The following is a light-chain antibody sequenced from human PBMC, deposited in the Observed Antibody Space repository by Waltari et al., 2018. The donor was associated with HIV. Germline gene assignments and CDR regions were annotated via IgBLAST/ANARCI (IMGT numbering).Light chain of an antibody. V-gene: IGLV2-23*02. J-gene: IGLJ2*01. CDR2: DVN. CDR3: CSYAGSSTVV. Sequence: QSALTQPASVSGSPGQSITISCTETSSAVGDYNYVSWYQQHPGKAPKLMIYDVNKRPSGVSNRFSGSKSGNTASLTISGLQAEDEADYYCCSYAGSSTVVFGGGTKLTVL. CDR1: SSAVGDYNY.